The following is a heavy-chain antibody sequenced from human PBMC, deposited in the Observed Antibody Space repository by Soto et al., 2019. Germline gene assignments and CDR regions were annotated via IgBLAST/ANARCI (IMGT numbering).Heavy chain of an antibody. D-gene: IGHD7-27*01. CDR1: GGSIRNVNYC. V-gene: IGHV4-30-4*01. Sequence: QVQVQESGPGLVKPSETLSLTCTVSGGSIRNVNYCWSWVRQSPDKGLEWIAHIYDRGITYNNPSLKGRVTISIDTSKNQFSLRLSSVTATDTAVYYCARGPSGDKVDYWGQGILVTVSS. CDR2: IYDRGIT. J-gene: IGHJ4*02. CDR3: ARGPSGDKVDY.